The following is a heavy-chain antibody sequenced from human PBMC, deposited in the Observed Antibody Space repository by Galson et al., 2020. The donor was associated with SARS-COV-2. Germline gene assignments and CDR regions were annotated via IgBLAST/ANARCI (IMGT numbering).Heavy chain of an antibody. D-gene: IGHD3-22*01. CDR1: GGSISSYY. V-gene: IGHV4-59*01. Sequence: SETLSLTCTVSGGSISSYYWSWIRQPPGKGLEWIGYIYYSGSTNYNPSLKSRVTISVDTSKNQFSLKLSSVTAADTAVYYCARRWTYDSSGYYDYWGQGTLVTVTS. J-gene: IGHJ4*02. CDR3: ARRWTYDSSGYYDY. CDR2: IYYSGST.